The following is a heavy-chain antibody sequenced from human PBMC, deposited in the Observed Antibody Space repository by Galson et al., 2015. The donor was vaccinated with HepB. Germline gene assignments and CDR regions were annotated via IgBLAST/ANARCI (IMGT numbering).Heavy chain of an antibody. J-gene: IGHJ4*02. CDR3: ARDRPPDYDILTGYYDY. CDR1: GFTFSSYS. V-gene: IGHV3-21*01. CDR2: ISSSSSYI. D-gene: IGHD3-9*01. Sequence: SLRLSCAASGFTFSSYSMNWVRQAPGKGLEWVSSISSSSSYIYYADSVKGRFTISRDNAKNSLYLQMNSLRAEDTAVYYCARDRPPDYDILTGYYDYWGQGTLVTVSS.